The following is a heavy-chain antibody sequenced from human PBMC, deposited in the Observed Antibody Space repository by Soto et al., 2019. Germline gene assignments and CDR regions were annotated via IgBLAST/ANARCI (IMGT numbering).Heavy chain of an antibody. CDR3: ARDDAFDI. CDR1: GFTFSIYS. Sequence: EVQLVESGGGLVQPGGSLRLSCAASGFTFSIYSMNWVRQAPGKGLEWVSYISTTSTTIYYADSVKGRFTISRDNAKNSLYLQMNSLRDGDTAVYYCARDDAFDIWGQGTVVTVSS. J-gene: IGHJ3*02. V-gene: IGHV3-48*02. CDR2: ISTTSTTI.